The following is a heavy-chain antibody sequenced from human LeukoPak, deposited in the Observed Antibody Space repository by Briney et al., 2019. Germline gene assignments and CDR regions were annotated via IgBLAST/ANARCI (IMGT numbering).Heavy chain of an antibody. D-gene: IGHD5-18*01. V-gene: IGHV3-30*18. J-gene: IGHJ4*02. CDR1: GFTFSTYA. CDR3: AKGGHSYGYADY. Sequence: PGRSLRLSCAASGFTFSTYAMHWVRQAPGKGLEWVTAISSDGSNKNYADFVKGRFTSSRDNSKNSLYLQMNSLRAEGTAVYYCAKGGHSYGYADYWGQGTLVTVSS. CDR2: ISSDGSNK.